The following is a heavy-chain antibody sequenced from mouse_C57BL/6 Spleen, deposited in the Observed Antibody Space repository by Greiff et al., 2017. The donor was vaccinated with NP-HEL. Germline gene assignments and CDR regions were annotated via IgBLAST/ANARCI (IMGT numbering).Heavy chain of an antibody. J-gene: IGHJ1*03. V-gene: IGHV5-16*01. CDR2: INYDGSST. CDR1: GFTFSDYY. D-gene: IGHD6-1*01. Sequence: EVKLVESEGGLVQPGSSMKLSCTASGFTFSDYYMAWVRQAPEKGLEWVANINYDGSSTYYLDSLKSRFIISRDNAKNILYLQMSSLKSEDTATYYCARASYGYFDVWGTGTTVTVSS. CDR3: ARASYGYFDV.